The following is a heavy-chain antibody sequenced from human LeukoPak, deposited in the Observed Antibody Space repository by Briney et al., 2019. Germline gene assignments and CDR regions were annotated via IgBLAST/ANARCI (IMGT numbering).Heavy chain of an antibody. J-gene: IGHJ5*01. V-gene: IGHV4-59*03. CDR1: GDSTSNFY. D-gene: IGHD2-8*01. CDR3: ALAPNSNWFDF. Sequence: PSETLPLTCTVSGDSTSNFYWTWIRQSPGKGLEWIGNIHYSGSSVYNPSLKSRGTISIDTSRRQFFLKLNSVTAADTAVYFCALAPNSNWFDFWGPGTLVTVSS. CDR2: IHYSGSS.